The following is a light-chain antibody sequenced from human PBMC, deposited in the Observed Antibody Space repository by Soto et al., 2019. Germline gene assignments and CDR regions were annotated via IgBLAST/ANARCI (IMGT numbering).Light chain of an antibody. J-gene: IGKJ2*01. CDR3: QQYNNLYT. CDR1: QSVSSN. CDR2: GAS. V-gene: IGKV3-15*01. Sequence: EIVMTQSPATLSVSPGERATLSCRASQSVSSNLAWYQQKPGQAPRLLIYGASTRATGIPARFSGSVSGTEFTLTISSLHSEDFAVYYCQQYNNLYTFGQGTKLEIK.